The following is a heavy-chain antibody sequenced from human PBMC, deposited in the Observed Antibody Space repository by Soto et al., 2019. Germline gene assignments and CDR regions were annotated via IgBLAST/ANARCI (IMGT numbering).Heavy chain of an antibody. CDR3: ARPPGYISDWYYFDL. D-gene: IGHD3-9*01. Sequence: GASVKVSCKSSGGTFSTYTLAWVRQAPGQGFEWMGRISPKSGGTNYAQKFQGRVSMTWDTSLKTAYMELSSLMSEDTAVYYCARPPGYISDWYYFDLWGQGTQVTVSS. J-gene: IGHJ4*02. V-gene: IGHV1-2*02. CDR2: ISPKSGGT. CDR1: GGTFSTYT.